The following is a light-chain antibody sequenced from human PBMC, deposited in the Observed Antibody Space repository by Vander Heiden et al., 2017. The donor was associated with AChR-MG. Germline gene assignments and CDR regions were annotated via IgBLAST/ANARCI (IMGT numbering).Light chain of an antibody. CDR2: GVN. CDR3: SSYAGSNNLGV. CDR1: SSDVGGYNY. Sequence: QSVLTQPPSASGSPGQSVTISCTGSSSDVGGYNYVSWYQQHPGKAPKLMSYGVNKRPSGVPDRFSGSKSGNTASLTVSGLQADDEADYYCSSYAGSNNLGVFGGGTKLTVL. J-gene: IGLJ3*02. V-gene: IGLV2-8*01.